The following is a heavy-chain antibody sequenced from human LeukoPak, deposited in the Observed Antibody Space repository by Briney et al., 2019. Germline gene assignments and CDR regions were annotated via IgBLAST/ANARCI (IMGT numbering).Heavy chain of an antibody. CDR1: GFSLSTSGMR. D-gene: IGHD4-17*01. CDR3: ARTSRDYGDPYFDY. V-gene: IGHV2-70*04. CDR2: IDWDDDK. J-gene: IGHJ4*02. Sequence: SGPALVKPTQTLTLTCTFSGFSLSTSGMRVSWIRQPPVKALEWLARIDWDDDKFYSTSLKTRLTISKDTSKNQVVLTMTNMDPVDTATYYCARTSRDYGDPYFDYWGQGTLVTVSS.